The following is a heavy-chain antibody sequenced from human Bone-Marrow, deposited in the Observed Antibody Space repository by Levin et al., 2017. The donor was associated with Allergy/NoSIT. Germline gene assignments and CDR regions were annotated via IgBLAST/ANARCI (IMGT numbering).Heavy chain of an antibody. CDR3: AKEYDDSAYYITAVY. V-gene: IGHV3-30*18. J-gene: IGHJ4*02. CDR2: ISSDGRIQ. D-gene: IGHD3-22*01. Sequence: GGSLRLSCAASGFTFSRYGMHWVRQAPGKGLEWVAVISSDGRIQHYADSVKGRFTISRDNSKNTVFLQMDSLRTEDTAVYYCAKEYDDSAYYITAVYWGQGTLVTVSS. CDR1: GFTFSRYG.